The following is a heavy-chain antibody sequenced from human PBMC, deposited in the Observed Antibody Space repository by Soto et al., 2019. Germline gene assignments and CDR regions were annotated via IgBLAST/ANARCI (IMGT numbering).Heavy chain of an antibody. CDR3: ARDRETGYYYDSSGYYYFDY. CDR1: GYTFTSYG. CDR2: ISAYNGHT. Sequence: ASVKVSCKASGYTFTSYGISWVRQAPGQGLEWMGWISAYNGHTNYAQKLQGRVTMTTDTSTTTAYMELRSLRSDDTAVYYCARDRETGYYYDSSGYYYFDYWGQGTLVTVSS. V-gene: IGHV1-18*01. J-gene: IGHJ4*02. D-gene: IGHD3-22*01.